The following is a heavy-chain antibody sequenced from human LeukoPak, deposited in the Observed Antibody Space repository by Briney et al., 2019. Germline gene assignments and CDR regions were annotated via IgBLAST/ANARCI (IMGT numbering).Heavy chain of an antibody. CDR2: ISYDGSNK. CDR3: GRDSSPYYYGSGSHDY. V-gene: IGHV3-30*04. Sequence: GGSLRLSCAASGFTFSSYAMHWVRQAPGKGLEWVAVISYDGSNKYYADSVKGRFTISRDNSKNTLYLQMNSLRAEDTAVYYCGRDSSPYYYGSGSHDYWGQGTLVTVSS. CDR1: GFTFSSYA. J-gene: IGHJ4*02. D-gene: IGHD3-10*01.